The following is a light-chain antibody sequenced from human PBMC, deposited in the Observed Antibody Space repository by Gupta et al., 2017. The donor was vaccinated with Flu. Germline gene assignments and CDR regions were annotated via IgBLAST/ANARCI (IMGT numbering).Light chain of an antibody. CDR2: AAS. J-gene: IGKJ2*03. CDR3: QQSYSTPPG. CDR1: QSISSY. Sequence: DIHLTQSPSSLSASVGDRVTITCRASQSISSYLNWYQQKPGKAPKLLIYAASSLQSGVPSRFSGSGSGTDFTLTISSLQPEDFATYYCQQSYSTPPGFGQGTKLEIK. V-gene: IGKV1-39*01.